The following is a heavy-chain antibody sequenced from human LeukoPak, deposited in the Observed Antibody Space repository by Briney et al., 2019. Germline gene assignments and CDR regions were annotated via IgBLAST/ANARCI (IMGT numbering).Heavy chain of an antibody. D-gene: IGHD6-19*01. CDR3: ARDPSNSSGWYHFFDF. J-gene: IGHJ4*02. CDR2: LSAYNGDT. Sequence: ASGKVSCKASGYTFTRYGITWVRQPPGQGLGGMGWLSAYNGDTKSPQKPQGRVTMTTDTSTRTAYIELRSLRSDDTAVYYCARDPSNSSGWYHFFDFWGQGTLVAVS. V-gene: IGHV1-18*01. CDR1: GYTFTRYG.